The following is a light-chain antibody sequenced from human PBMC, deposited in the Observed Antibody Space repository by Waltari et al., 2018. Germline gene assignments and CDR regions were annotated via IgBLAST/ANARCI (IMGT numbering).Light chain of an antibody. CDR1: QGINIY. CDR3: QQLNSYPVT. V-gene: IGKV1-9*01. J-gene: IGKJ2*01. CDR2: AAY. Sequence: DIQLTQSPSFLSASVGDRVTITCRASQGINIYLVWYQQKPGKAPKLLIYAAYTLQSGVPSRFSGSGSGTEFTLTISSLQPEDFATYYCQQLNSYPVTFGQGTKLEIK.